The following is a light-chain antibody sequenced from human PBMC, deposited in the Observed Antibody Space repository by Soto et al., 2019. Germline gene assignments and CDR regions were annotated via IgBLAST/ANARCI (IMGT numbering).Light chain of an antibody. J-gene: IGKJ1*01. CDR1: QSISSW. V-gene: IGKV1-5*03. CDR3: QQYNSYSRT. CDR2: KAS. Sequence: DIQMTQSPSTLSASVGDRVTITCRASQSISSWLAWYQQKPGKAPKLLIYKASSLESGVPSRFRGSGSGTEFTLNISSLQPDDFATYYCQQYNSYSRTFGQGTKVEIK.